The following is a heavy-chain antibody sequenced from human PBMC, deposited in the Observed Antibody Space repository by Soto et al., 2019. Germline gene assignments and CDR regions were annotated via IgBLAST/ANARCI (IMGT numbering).Heavy chain of an antibody. CDR2: IIPIFGTA. CDR1: GGTFSSYA. J-gene: IGHJ6*02. V-gene: IGHV1-69*01. Sequence: SSVKVSCKDSGGTFSSYAISWVRQAPGQGLEWMGGIIPIFGTANYAQKFQGRVTITADESTSTAYMELCSLRSEDSAVYYCVRDGGPYCIGGSCYAVDYYYGLDVWGQGTTVTVSS. D-gene: IGHD2-15*01. CDR3: VRDGGPYCIGGSCYAVDYYYGLDV.